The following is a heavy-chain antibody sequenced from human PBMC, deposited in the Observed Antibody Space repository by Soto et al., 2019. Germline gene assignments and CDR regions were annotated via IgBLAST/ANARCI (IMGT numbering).Heavy chain of an antibody. Sequence: GGSLRLSCAASGFTFDDYTMHWVRQAPGKGLEWVSLISWDGGSTYYADSVKGRFTISRDNSKNSLYLQMNSLRTEDTALYYCAKGGYDSGLYYYYYMDVWGKGTTVTVSS. CDR2: ISWDGGST. CDR1: GFTFDDYT. D-gene: IGHD5-12*01. J-gene: IGHJ6*03. CDR3: AKGGYDSGLYYYYYMDV. V-gene: IGHV3-43*01.